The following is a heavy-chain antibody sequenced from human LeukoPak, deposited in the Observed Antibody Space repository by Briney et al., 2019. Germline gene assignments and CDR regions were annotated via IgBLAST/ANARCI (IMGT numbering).Heavy chain of an antibody. V-gene: IGHV3-23*01. CDR3: AKNGDRGAYCTGGTCYPYFYYYMDV. Sequence: GGSLRLSCAASGFTFNSYDMSWVRQAPGKGLEWVSAISGSGGSTYYADSVKGRFTISRDNSKNTLYLQMNSLRAEDTAVYYCAKNGDRGAYCTGGTCYPYFYYYMDVWGKGTTVTI. D-gene: IGHD2-15*01. J-gene: IGHJ6*03. CDR2: ISGSGGST. CDR1: GFTFNSYD.